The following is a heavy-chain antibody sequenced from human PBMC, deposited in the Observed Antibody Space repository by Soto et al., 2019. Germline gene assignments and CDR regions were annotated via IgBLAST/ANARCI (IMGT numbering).Heavy chain of an antibody. CDR3: ARQGECGSTSCYGS. CDR1: GASISSGSYY. Sequence: QLQLQESGPGLVKPSETLSLTCSVSGASISSGSYYWGWVRQPPGKGLEWIANVFSDGTTYYSPSLNSLVTVSVDTSKNLFSLRLRSVTTADTAVYYCARQGECGSTSCYGSWGQGTLVTVSS. J-gene: IGHJ5*02. CDR2: VFSDGTT. D-gene: IGHD2-2*01. V-gene: IGHV4-39*01.